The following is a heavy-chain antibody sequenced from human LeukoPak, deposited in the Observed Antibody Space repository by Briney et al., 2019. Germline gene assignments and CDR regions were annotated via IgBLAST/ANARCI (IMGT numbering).Heavy chain of an antibody. CDR3: ARDEATITSDFDY. J-gene: IGHJ4*02. V-gene: IGHV1-18*04. CDR2: ISAYNGNT. Sequence: ASVKVSCKASGYTFTSYYMHWVRQAPGQGLEWMGWISAYNGNTNYAQKLQGRVTMTTDTSTSTAYMELRSLRSDDTAVYYCARDEATITSDFDYWGQGTLVTVSS. D-gene: IGHD5-24*01. CDR1: GYTFTSYY.